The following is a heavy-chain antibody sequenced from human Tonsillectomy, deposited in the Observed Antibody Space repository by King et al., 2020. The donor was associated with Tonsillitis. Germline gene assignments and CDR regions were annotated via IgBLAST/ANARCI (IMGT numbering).Heavy chain of an antibody. CDR1: GDSLSSDNYY. V-gene: IGHV4-61*02. J-gene: IGHJ4*02. Sequence: VQLQESGPGLVKPSQTLSLTCTVSGDSLSSDNYYWTWIRQPAGKGLEWIGRIYTSVITNYNPSLKSRVTISVDTSKSQFSLQLTSVTAADTAVYYCARGTVTSWTLFDYWGQGTLVTVSS. CDR3: ARGTVTSWTLFDY. D-gene: IGHD4-17*01. CDR2: IYTSVIT.